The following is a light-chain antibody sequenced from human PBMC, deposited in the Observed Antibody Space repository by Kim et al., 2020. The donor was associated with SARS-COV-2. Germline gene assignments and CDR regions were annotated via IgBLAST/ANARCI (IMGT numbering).Light chain of an antibody. CDR1: QSISSY. CDR3: QQSYSTPPLT. V-gene: IGKV1-39*01. CDR2: AAS. J-gene: IGKJ4*01. Sequence: DIQMTQSPSSLSASVGDRVTITCRASQSISSYLNWYQQKPGKAPKLLIYAASSLQSGVPSRFSGSGSGTDFTLTISSLQPEDFATYYCQQSYSTPPLTFGGRTEVDIK.